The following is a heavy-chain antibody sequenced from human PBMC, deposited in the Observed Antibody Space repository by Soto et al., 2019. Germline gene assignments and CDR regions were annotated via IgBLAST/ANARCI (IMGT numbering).Heavy chain of an antibody. J-gene: IGHJ4*01. CDR2: IIPYYNTL. V-gene: IGHV1-69*01. Sequence: QAQVVQSGAEVRKPGSSVKLSCKASEGTFNSYAIAWLRQAPGQGLEWMGGIIPYYNTLNYAQKFQDRVTITAADSTNTVYMELSSLRSDDTAVYFCASGASRWYPYFFDSWDHGTLVTVAS. CDR1: EGTFNSYA. D-gene: IGHD6-13*01. CDR3: ASGASRWYPYFFDS.